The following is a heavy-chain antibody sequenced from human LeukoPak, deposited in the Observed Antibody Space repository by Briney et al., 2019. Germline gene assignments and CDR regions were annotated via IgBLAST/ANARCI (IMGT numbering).Heavy chain of an antibody. V-gene: IGHV1-2*02. CDR2: INPNSGGT. CDR3: ASWPGDFWSGYYGRTKYYFDY. D-gene: IGHD3-3*01. CDR1: GYTFTGYY. Sequence: ASVKVSCKASGYTFTGYYMHWVRQAPGQGLEWMGWINPNSGGTNYAQKFQGRVTMTRDTSISTVYMELSRLRSDDTAVYYCASWPGDFWSGYYGRTKYYFDYWGQGTLVTVSS. J-gene: IGHJ4*02.